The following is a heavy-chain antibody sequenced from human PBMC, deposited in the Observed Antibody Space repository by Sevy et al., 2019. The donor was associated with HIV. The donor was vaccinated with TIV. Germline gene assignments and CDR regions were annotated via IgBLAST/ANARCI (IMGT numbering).Heavy chain of an antibody. J-gene: IGHJ4*02. D-gene: IGHD1-26*01. V-gene: IGHV4-59*08. Sequence: SETLSLTCTVSGGSITSLYWNWIRQPPGKGLEWIANIYYNGHINYNPSLKSRVTFSLDTSTNQFSLGLSSVTAADTAMYYCAGGNAWGRGYSWGQGTLVTVSS. CDR1: GGSITSLY. CDR2: IYYNGHI. CDR3: AGGNAWGRGYS.